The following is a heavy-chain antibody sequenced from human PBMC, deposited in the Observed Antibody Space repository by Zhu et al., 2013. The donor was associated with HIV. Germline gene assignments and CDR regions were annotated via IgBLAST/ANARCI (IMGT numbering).Heavy chain of an antibody. J-gene: IGHJ4*02. CDR1: GNTFTRYY. Sequence: QVQLVQSGAEVKKPGASVKVSCKASGNTFTRYYIHWVRQAPGQGLEWMGIINPSGGSTTYAQKFQGRVTMTRDTSTSTVYMELSSLRSEDTAVYYCARDRAAPTYYFDYWGQGTPGHRL. V-gene: IGHV1-46*01. CDR2: INPSGGST. D-gene: IGHD6-13*01. CDR3: ARDRAAPTYYFDY.